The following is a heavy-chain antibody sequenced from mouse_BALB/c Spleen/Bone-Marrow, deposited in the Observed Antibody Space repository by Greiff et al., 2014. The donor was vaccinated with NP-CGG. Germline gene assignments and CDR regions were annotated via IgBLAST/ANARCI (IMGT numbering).Heavy chain of an antibody. CDR1: GFTFSDYY. J-gene: IGHJ4*01. CDR2: ISDGGGYT. CDR3: ARSGERYGAMDY. V-gene: IGHV5-4*02. D-gene: IGHD2-10*02. Sequence: EVQLQQSGGGLVKPGGSLKLSCAASGFTFSDYYMYWVRQTPEKRLEWVATISDGGGYTYYSDSVWGRFTISRDNAKNNLYLQMSSLKSEDTAMYYCARSGERYGAMDYWGQGTSVTVFS.